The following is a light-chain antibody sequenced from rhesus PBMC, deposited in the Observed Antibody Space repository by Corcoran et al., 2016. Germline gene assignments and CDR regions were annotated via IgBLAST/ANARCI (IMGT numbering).Light chain of an antibody. J-gene: IGKJ2*01. CDR3: LQYNTYPYS. CDR2: AAS. CDR1: QGISSY. V-gene: IGKV1-28*02. Sequence: DIQMTQSPSSLSASVGDTVTITCRASQGISSYLNWFQQTPGKAPKVLTYAASSLESGVPSRFSCSGAGTDFNLNISSLQPEDFAVYYCLQYNTYPYSFGQGTKVEIK.